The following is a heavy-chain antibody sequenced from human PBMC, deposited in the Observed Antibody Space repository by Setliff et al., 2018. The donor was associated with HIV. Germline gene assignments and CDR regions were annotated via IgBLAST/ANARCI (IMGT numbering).Heavy chain of an antibody. CDR3: AGSRGYFVKAD. CDR1: GFTFSSYE. J-gene: IGHJ4*02. V-gene: IGHV3-7*01. CDR2: IKENGDEK. Sequence: PGGSLRLSCAASGFTFSSYEMNWVRQAPGKGLEWVANIKENGDEKYYVDSVKGRFTISRDNSKNTLYVQMNSLRAEDTAVYYCAGSRGYFVKADWGQGTLVTVSS. D-gene: IGHD3-10*01.